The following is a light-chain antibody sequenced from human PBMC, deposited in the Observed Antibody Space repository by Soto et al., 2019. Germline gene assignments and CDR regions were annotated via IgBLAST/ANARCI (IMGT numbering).Light chain of an antibody. CDR2: DAS. Sequence: PGARATLSCRASQSVTRNYLAWYQQKPGQAPRLLIHDASSRASGIPDRFTGSGSGTNFTLTISRLEPEDFAVYYCQQHFGAPFTFGPGTKVDIK. CDR1: QSVTRNY. J-gene: IGKJ3*01. V-gene: IGKV3-20*01. CDR3: QQHFGAPFT.